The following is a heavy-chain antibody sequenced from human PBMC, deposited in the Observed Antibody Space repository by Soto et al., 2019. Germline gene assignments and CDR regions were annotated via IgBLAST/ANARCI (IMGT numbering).Heavy chain of an antibody. J-gene: IGHJ3*02. CDR3: AKYCRLYDILSGRSDAFDI. V-gene: IGHV3-7*01. Sequence: GGSLRLSCAASGFTFSSYWMSWLRQAPGKGLEWVANIRQDGGEKYFVDSVKGRFTISRDNAKNSVYLQMNSLRAEDTAVYYCAKYCRLYDILSGRSDAFDIWGQGTVVTVSS. D-gene: IGHD3-9*01. CDR1: GFTFSSYW. CDR2: IRQDGGEK.